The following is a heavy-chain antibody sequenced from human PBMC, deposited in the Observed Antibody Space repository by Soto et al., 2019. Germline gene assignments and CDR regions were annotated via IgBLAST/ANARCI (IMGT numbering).Heavy chain of an antibody. CDR2: IEHNGNN. D-gene: IGHD3-10*01. CDR1: GGTFSGYF. J-gene: IGHJ4*02. V-gene: IGHV4-34*01. CDR3: ARDFRYFPY. Sequence: ASETLSLTCAVYGGTFSGYFWNWVRQPPGKGLEWIGEIEHNGNNNINPSLKSRVTMSVDTSKNQISLTLTSVTAADTAVYYCARDFRYFPYWGQGTLVTVSS.